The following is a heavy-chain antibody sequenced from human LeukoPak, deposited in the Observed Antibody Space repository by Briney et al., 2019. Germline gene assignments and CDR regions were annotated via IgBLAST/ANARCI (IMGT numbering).Heavy chain of an antibody. J-gene: IGHJ4*02. Sequence: SETLSLTCAVYGGSFSGYYWSWIRQPPGKGLEWIGEINHGGSTNYNPSLKSRVTISVDTSKNQFSLKLSSVTAADTAVYHCARGHTYYYDSSGYYFDYWGQGTLVTVSS. D-gene: IGHD3-22*01. CDR1: GGSFSGYY. CDR2: INHGGST. V-gene: IGHV4-34*01. CDR3: ARGHTYYYDSSGYYFDY.